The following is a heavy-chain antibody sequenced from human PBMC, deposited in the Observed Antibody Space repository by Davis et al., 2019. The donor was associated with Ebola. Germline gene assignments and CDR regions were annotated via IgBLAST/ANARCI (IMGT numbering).Heavy chain of an antibody. J-gene: IGHJ4*02. CDR1: GFTFSSYG. CDR3: ARAYSSCPDY. CDR2: IWYDGSNK. D-gene: IGHD6-6*01. Sequence: GESLKISCAASGFTFSSYGMHWVRQAPGKGLEWVAVIWYDGSNKYYADSVKGRFTISRDNSKNTLYLQMNSLRAEDTAVYYCARAYSSCPDYWGQGTLVTVSS. V-gene: IGHV3-33*01.